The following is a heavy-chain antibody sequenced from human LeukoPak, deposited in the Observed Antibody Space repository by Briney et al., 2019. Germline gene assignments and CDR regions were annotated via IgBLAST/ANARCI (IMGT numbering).Heavy chain of an antibody. CDR1: GDSISSYY. CDR3: ARVPRSYYYYYYMDV. Sequence: PSETLSLTCTVSGDSISSYYWSWIRQPPGKGLEWIGYIYYSGSTNYNPSLKSRVTISVDTSKSQFSLKLSSVTAADTAVYYCARVPRSYYYYYYMDVWGKGTTVTVSS. V-gene: IGHV4-59*08. D-gene: IGHD2-2*01. J-gene: IGHJ6*03. CDR2: IYYSGST.